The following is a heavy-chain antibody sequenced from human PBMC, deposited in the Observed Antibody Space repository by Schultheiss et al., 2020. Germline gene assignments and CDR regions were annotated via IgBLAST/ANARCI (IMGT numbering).Heavy chain of an antibody. CDR1: GFTFSSYS. Sequence: GSLILSCAASGFTFSSYSMNWVRQAPGKGLEWVSSISSSSSYIYYADSVKGRFTISRDNAKNSLYLQMNSLRADDTAVYYCARRGSGYSSSSNAFDIWGQGTMVTVSS. J-gene: IGHJ3*02. V-gene: IGHV3-21*01. CDR3: ARRGSGYSSSSNAFDI. CDR2: ISSSSSYI. D-gene: IGHD6-6*01.